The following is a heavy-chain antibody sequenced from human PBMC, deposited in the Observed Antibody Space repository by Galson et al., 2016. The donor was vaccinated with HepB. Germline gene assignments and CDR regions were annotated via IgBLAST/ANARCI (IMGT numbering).Heavy chain of an antibody. J-gene: IGHJ6*02. Sequence: SVKVSCKASGYTFTTYAMYWVRQAPGQRLEWMGWINAANGDTKYSQTLQGRGTITWDTSANTAYMELSSLRSEDTAVYYCARGHIVATVDYYYYGLDGWGQGTTVTVSS. CDR1: GYTFTTYA. CDR2: INAANGDT. CDR3: ARGHIVATVDYYYYGLDG. V-gene: IGHV1-3*01. D-gene: IGHD5-12*01.